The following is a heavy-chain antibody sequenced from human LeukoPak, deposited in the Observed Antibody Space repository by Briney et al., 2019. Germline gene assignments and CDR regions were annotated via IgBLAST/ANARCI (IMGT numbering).Heavy chain of an antibody. CDR3: ATSRGYSYGDFDY. CDR1: GFTFSSYW. J-gene: IGHJ4*02. D-gene: IGHD5-18*01. V-gene: IGHV3-74*01. Sequence: GGSLRLSCAASGFTFSSYWMHCVREAPGEGLVWVSRIKSDGSSTNYADSVKGRFTISTDNAKNTLYMQMNSLTAEDTAVYYCATSRGYSYGDFDYWGQGTLVTVSS. CDR2: IKSDGSST.